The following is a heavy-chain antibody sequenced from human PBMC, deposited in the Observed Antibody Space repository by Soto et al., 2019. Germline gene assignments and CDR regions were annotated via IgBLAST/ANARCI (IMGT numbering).Heavy chain of an antibody. CDR3: ASDRSFDGLLVQFDY. V-gene: IGHV1-69*13. Sequence: SVQVSCKASGGTFRSYAISWVRQAPGQGLAWMGGIIPIFGTANYAQKFQGRVTITADESTSTAYMELSSLRSEDTAVYYCASDRSFDGLLVQFDYWGQGTLVTVSS. J-gene: IGHJ4*02. CDR2: IIPIFGTA. D-gene: IGHD3-9*01. CDR1: GGTFRSYA.